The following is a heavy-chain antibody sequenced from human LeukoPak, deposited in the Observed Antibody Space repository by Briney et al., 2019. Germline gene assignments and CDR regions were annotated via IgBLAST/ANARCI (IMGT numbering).Heavy chain of an antibody. CDR3: ARGYYDSSGYYYDPIYYFDY. CDR1: GGSFSGYY. CDR2: INHSGST. D-gene: IGHD3-22*01. Sequence: SETLSLTCAVYGGSFSGYYWSWIRQPPGKGLEWIGEINHSGSTNYNPSLKSRVTISVDTSKNQFSLKLSSVTAADTAVYYCARGYYDSSGYYYDPIYYFDYWGQGTLVTVSS. J-gene: IGHJ4*02. V-gene: IGHV4-34*01.